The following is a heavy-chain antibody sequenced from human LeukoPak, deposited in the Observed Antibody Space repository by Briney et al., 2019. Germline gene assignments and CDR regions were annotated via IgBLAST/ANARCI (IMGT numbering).Heavy chain of an antibody. CDR2: IIPIFGTA. CDR3: ARDPEYYYGSGSYYTYYFDY. D-gene: IGHD3-10*01. Sequence: ASVKVSCKASGGTFSSYAISWVRQAPGQGLEWMGGIIPIFGTANYAQKFQGRVTITADKSTSTAYMELSSLRSEDTAVYYCARDPEYYYGSGSYYTYYFDYWGQGTLVTVSS. J-gene: IGHJ4*02. CDR1: GGTFSSYA. V-gene: IGHV1-69*06.